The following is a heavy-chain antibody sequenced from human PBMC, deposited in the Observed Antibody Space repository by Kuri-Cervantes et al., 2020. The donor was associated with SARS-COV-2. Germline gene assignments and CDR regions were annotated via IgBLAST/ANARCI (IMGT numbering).Heavy chain of an antibody. V-gene: IGHV3-33*08. CDR1: GFIFSNYS. CDR3: ASAPDSGNDYDYYFDY. Sequence: GESLKISCAASGFIFSNYSMYWVRQAPGKGLEWVAVIWYDGSNKKYADSVKGRFNISRDNSKNTLYLQMNSLRAEDTAVYYCASAPDSGNDYDYYFDYWGQGTLVTVSS. D-gene: IGHD1-26*01. CDR2: IWYDGSNK. J-gene: IGHJ4*02.